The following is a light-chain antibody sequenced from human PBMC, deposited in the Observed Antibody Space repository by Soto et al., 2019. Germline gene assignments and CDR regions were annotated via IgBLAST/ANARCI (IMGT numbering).Light chain of an antibody. Sequence: DIVITQSPLSLPVTPLDPASISCRSSQSLLHSNGYNYLDWYLQKPGQSPQLLIYLGSSRASGVPDRFSGGGSGTDFTLKISRMEAEDVGIYYCMQAIQTPPTFGQGTKVDI. CDR1: QSLLHSNGYNY. J-gene: IGKJ1*01. V-gene: IGKV2-28*01. CDR3: MQAIQTPPT. CDR2: LGS.